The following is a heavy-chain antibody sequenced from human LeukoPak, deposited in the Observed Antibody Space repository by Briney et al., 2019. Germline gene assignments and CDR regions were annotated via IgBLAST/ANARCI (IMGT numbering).Heavy chain of an antibody. J-gene: IGHJ4*02. CDR2: IKSNIEGGTT. V-gene: IGHV3-15*05. D-gene: IGHD3-3*01. CDR3: TTDFSHLAFWSGYFAY. CDR1: GFTFTSAW. Sequence: GGSLRPSPAASGFTFTSAWIICVRQAPGKGLEWVGRIKSNIEGGTTDFAAPVKGRFSISRDDLARTLYLQTNNLKADDTGVYYCTTDFSHLAFWSGYFAYWGQGSLVTVSS.